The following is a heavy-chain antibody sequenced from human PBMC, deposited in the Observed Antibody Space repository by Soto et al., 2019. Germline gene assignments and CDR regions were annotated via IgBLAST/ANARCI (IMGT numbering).Heavy chain of an antibody. CDR3: ARRGKSSWYAY. CDR2: IYYSGST. CDR1: GGYDSRCRYS. J-gene: IGHJ4*02. V-gene: IGHV4-39*01. Sequence: LPITDARCGGYDSRCRYSPGRKNQNTGKGLEWIGSIYYSGSTYYNPSLKSRVTISVGTSKNQFSLKLSSVTAAYSAVYYCARRGKSSWYAYWGQGTLVTVSS. D-gene: IGHD6-13*01.